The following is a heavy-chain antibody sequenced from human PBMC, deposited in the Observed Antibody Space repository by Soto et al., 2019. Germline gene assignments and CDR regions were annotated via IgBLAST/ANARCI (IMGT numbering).Heavy chain of an antibody. D-gene: IGHD6-13*01. CDR3: ARDMQHNWFDP. CDR2: IYYTGST. Sequence: SETLSLTCTVSGGSISSGGYYWSWIRQPPGKALEWIGYIYYTGSTDYNPSLKSRLTISVDTSKNQFSLKLSSVTAADTAVYYCARDMQHNWFDPWGQGTLVTVSS. V-gene: IGHV4-61*08. CDR1: GGSISSGGYY. J-gene: IGHJ5*02.